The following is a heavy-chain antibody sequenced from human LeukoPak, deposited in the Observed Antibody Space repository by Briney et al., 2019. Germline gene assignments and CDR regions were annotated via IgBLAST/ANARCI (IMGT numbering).Heavy chain of an antibody. Sequence: PGGSLRLSCAASGFTFSSYGMHWVRQAPGKGLEWVAFIRYDGSDKYYADSVKGRFTISRDKSKNTLYLQMNSLRAEDTAVYNCARDRTVAADPPGFDYWGQGTLVTVSS. CDR3: ARDRTVAADPPGFDY. CDR2: IRYDGSDK. V-gene: IGHV3-30*02. CDR1: GFTFSSYG. D-gene: IGHD6-13*01. J-gene: IGHJ4*02.